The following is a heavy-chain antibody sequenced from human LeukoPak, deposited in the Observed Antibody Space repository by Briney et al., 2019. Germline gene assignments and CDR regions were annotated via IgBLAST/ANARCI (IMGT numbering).Heavy chain of an antibody. CDR2: INWNGGST. CDR3: ARLSGPGSGWTTLDY. Sequence: GGSLRLSCAASGFTFSSYAMSWVRQAPGKGLEWVSGINWNGGSTGYTDSVKGRFTISRDTAKNSLYLQMNSLRAEDTALYYCARLSGPGSGWTTLDYWGQGTLVTVSS. D-gene: IGHD6-19*01. V-gene: IGHV3-20*04. CDR1: GFTFSSYA. J-gene: IGHJ4*02.